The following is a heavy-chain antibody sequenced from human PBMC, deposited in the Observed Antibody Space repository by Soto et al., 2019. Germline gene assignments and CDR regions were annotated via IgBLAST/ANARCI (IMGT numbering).Heavy chain of an antibody. CDR2: ISYDGSNK. D-gene: IGHD4-17*01. CDR1: GFTFSSYA. V-gene: IGHV3-30-3*01. J-gene: IGHJ6*02. Sequence: GGSLRLSCAASGFTFSSYAMHWVRQAPGKGLEWVAVISYDGSNKYYADSVKGRFTISRDNSKNTLYLQMNSLRAEDTAVYYCARRGYGDLTYYYYGMDVWGQGTTVTVSS. CDR3: ARRGYGDLTYYYYGMDV.